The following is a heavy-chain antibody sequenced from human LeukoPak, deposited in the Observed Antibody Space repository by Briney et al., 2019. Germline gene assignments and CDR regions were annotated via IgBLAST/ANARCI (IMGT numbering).Heavy chain of an antibody. D-gene: IGHD6-13*01. J-gene: IGHJ5*02. CDR2: ISAYNGNT. V-gene: IGHV1-18*01. CDR3: ARDYPDSQGIAAAGLYETDWFDP. Sequence: GASVKVSCKASGYTFTSYGISWVRQAPGQGLEWMGWISAYNGNTNYAQKLQGRVTMATDTSTSTAYMELRSLRSDDTAVYYCARDYPDSQGIAAAGLYETDWFDPWGQGTLVTVSS. CDR1: GYTFTSYG.